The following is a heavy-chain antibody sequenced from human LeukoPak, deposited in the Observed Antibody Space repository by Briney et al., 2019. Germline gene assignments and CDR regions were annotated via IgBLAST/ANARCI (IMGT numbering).Heavy chain of an antibody. CDR1: GGTFSSYA. CDR2: IIPIFGTA. CDR3: ARGDDQWELHYFDY. Sequence: GASVKVSCKASGGTFSSYAISWVRQAPGQGLEWMGGIIPIFGTANYAQKFQGRVTITTDESTSTAYMELSSLRSEDTAVYYCARGDDQWELHYFDYWGQRTLVTVSS. V-gene: IGHV1-69*05. J-gene: IGHJ4*02. D-gene: IGHD1-26*01.